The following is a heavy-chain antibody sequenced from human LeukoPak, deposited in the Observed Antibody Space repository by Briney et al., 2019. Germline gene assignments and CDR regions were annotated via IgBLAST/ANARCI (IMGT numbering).Heavy chain of an antibody. CDR2: ISYDGSNK. V-gene: IGHV3-30-3*01. J-gene: IGHJ4*02. Sequence: GRSLRLSCAASGFTFSSYAMHWVRQAPGKGLEWVAVISYDGSNKYYADSVKGRFTISRDNSKNTLYLQMNSLRAEDTAVYCCAKDPSVAAAGGIFDYWGQGTLVTVSS. D-gene: IGHD6-13*01. CDR1: GFTFSSYA. CDR3: AKDPSVAAAGGIFDY.